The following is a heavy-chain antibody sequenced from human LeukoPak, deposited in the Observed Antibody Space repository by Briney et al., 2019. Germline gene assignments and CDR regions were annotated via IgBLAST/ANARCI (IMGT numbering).Heavy chain of an antibody. J-gene: IGHJ4*02. D-gene: IGHD3-3*01. V-gene: IGHV3-7*01. Sequence: PGGSLRLSCAASGFTFSSHWMSWVRQAPGKGLEWVANIKQDGSEKYYVDSVKGRFTISRDNAKNSLYLQMNSLRAEDTAVYYCASSFGQYYDFWSGYFDYWGQGTLVTVSS. CDR2: IKQDGSEK. CDR1: GFTFSSHW. CDR3: ASSFGQYYDFWSGYFDY.